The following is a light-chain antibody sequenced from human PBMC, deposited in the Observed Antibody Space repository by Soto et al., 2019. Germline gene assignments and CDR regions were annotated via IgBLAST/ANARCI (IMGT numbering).Light chain of an antibody. CDR3: SSYTSTTYV. Sequence: QSALTQPASVSGSPGQTITISCTGASSDLGNYKYVSWYQQYSGKAPKLIIFEVSYWPSGVSDRFSGSKSGNTASLTISGLQAEDEADYYCSSYTSTTYVFGTGTKVTVL. CDR1: SSDLGNYKY. CDR2: EVS. V-gene: IGLV2-14*01. J-gene: IGLJ1*01.